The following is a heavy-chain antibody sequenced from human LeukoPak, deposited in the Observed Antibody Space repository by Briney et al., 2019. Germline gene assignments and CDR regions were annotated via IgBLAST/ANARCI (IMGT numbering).Heavy chain of an antibody. V-gene: IGHV1-69*10. CDR1: GYRFTDYF. CDR3: AGIPVFGVVLHQEPV. Sequence: SVKVSCKASGYRFTDYFMHWVRQAPGQGLEWMGVFIPILGTANSTQKFQGRVTITADISTNTVYMELSSLRSEDTAVYFCAGIPVFGVVLHQEPVWGKGTTVTVSS. D-gene: IGHD3-3*01. CDR2: FIPILGTA. J-gene: IGHJ6*04.